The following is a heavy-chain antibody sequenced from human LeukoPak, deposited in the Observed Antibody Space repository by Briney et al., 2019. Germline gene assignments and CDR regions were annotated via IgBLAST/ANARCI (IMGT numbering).Heavy chain of an antibody. CDR1: GGSISNSY. D-gene: IGHD1-1*01. J-gene: IGHJ5*02. CDR2: IYSSGAT. V-gene: IGHV4-59*08. CDR3: VKHVQGGFDA. Sequence: SETLSLTCTVSGGSISNSYWSWIRQPPGKGLEWIAYIYSSGATEYNPSLESRVTISVDTYKNQFFLKLSSVTAADTAVYYCVKHVQGGFDAWGQGTLVTVSS.